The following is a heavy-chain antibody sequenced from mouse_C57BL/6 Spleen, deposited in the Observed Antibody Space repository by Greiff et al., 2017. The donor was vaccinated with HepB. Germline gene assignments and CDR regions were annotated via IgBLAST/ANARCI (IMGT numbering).Heavy chain of an antibody. CDR1: GFSLTSYG. J-gene: IGHJ4*01. CDR2: IWSGGST. D-gene: IGHD1-1*01. V-gene: IGHV2-2*01. CDR3: ARNSIYYYGSSLYSARDY. Sequence: QVQLQQSGPGLVQPSQSLSITCTVSGFSLTSYGVHWVRQSPGKGLDWLGVIWSGGSTDYNAAFISRLSISKDHSTSKVFFKMNSLQADDTSIYYCARNSIYYYGSSLYSARDYWGQGTSVTVSS.